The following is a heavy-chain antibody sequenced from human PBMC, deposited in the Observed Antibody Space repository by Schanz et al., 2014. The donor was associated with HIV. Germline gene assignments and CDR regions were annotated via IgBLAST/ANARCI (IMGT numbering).Heavy chain of an antibody. CDR1: GFSFSSYV. CDR2: ISGSGDNT. D-gene: IGHD2-15*01. J-gene: IGHJ4*02. Sequence: EIQLLESGGGLVQPGGSLRLSCAASGFSFSSYVMSWIRQAPGKGLEWVSAISGSGDNTYYADSVKGRFTISRDNSKNTVYLQMDSLRAEDTAVYYCEKDLLSRYCSGGSCYSSYWGQGTLVTVSS. V-gene: IGHV3-23*01. CDR3: EKDLLSRYCSGGSCYSSY.